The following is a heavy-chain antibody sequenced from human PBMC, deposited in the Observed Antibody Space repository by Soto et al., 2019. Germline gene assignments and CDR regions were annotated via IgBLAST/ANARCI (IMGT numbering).Heavy chain of an antibody. J-gene: IGHJ4*02. CDR1: GFTFSRDG. Sequence: EVQLLESGGGLVQAGGSLRLSCAASGFTFSRDGMSWVHQAPGKGLEWVSYVTDNGRSTYYADSVKGRFSISRDNTKNTLFLQMNSLRAEDTAVYYCAKERATTTAFDYWGQGALVTVSS. V-gene: IGHV3-23*01. CDR3: AKERATTTAFDY. CDR2: VTDNGRST. D-gene: IGHD4-17*01.